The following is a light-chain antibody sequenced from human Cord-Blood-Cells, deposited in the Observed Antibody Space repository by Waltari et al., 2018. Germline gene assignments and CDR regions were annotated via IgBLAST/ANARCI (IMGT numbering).Light chain of an antibody. CDR1: QSVSSSY. J-gene: IGKJ2*01. CDR2: GAS. CDR3: QQYGSSPYT. Sequence: EIVLTQSPGTLSLSPGERATLSCRASQSVSSSYLAWYQQKPGQAPRLLIYGASSRATGIPDRFSGSGSGTDLTLTISRLEPEDFAVYYCQQYGSSPYTFGQGTKQEIK. V-gene: IGKV3-20*01.